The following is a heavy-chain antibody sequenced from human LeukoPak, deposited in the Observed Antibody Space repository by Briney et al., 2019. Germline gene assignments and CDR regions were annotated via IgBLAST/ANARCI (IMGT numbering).Heavy chain of an antibody. Sequence: PGGSLRLSCAASGFTFSSYWMSWVRQAPGKGLEWVANIKQDGSEKYYVDSVKGRFTISRDNAKNSLYLQMNSLRAEDTAVYYCARATITMVRGVIWGFDYWGQGTLVTVSS. V-gene: IGHV3-7*03. CDR2: IKQDGSEK. J-gene: IGHJ4*02. CDR1: GFTFSSYW. CDR3: ARATITMVRGVIWGFDY. D-gene: IGHD3-10*01.